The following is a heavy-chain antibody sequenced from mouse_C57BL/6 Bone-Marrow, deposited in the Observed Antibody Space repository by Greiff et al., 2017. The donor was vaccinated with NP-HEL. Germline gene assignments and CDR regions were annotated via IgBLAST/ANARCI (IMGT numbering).Heavy chain of an antibody. Sequence: QVQLQQSGAELVMPGASVKLSCKASGYTFTSYWMHWVKQRPGQGLEWIGEIDPSDSYTNYNQKFKGKSTLTVDKSSSTAYMQLSSLTSEDSAVYYCARHYGSIYWYFDVWGTGTTVTVSS. D-gene: IGHD1-1*01. CDR1: GYTFTSYW. J-gene: IGHJ1*03. CDR2: IDPSDSYT. CDR3: ARHYGSIYWYFDV. V-gene: IGHV1-69*01.